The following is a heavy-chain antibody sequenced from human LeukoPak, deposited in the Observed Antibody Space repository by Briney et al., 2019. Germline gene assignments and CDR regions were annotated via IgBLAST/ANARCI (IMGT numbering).Heavy chain of an antibody. J-gene: IGHJ6*02. CDR3: AAGGLAPIGVVTAAIRYYYGMDV. CDR2: ILSSGST. CDR1: GGSISSYY. V-gene: IGHV4-59*01. D-gene: IGHD2-2*01. Sequence: WETLSLTCTGSGGSISSYYWSWVRQPPRKGLEGVGYILSSGSTNYNHSVKRRATLSVDTSKNQFSLQLSYLTAGDTPVHYCAAGGLAPIGVVTAAIRYYYGMDVWGQGTTVTVSS.